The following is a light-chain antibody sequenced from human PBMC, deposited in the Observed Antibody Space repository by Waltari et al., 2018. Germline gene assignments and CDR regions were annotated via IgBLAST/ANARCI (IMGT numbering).Light chain of an antibody. V-gene: IGKV3-15*01. Sequence: ETVMTQSPATLSVSPGESATLSCRTSQTISSNVAWYQQKPGQAPRLLSYGASIRATGIPARFSGSGFGTEFTLTISSLQSEDFAVYYCQQYNNWPPWTFGQGTKVEIK. J-gene: IGKJ1*01. CDR1: QTISSN. CDR3: QQYNNWPPWT. CDR2: GAS.